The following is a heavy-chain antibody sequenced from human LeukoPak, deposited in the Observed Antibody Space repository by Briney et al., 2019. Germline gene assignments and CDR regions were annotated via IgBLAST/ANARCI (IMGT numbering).Heavy chain of an antibody. CDR2: LNTDGSWT. CDR3: ARDRTKLD. Sequence: GGSLRLSCAASGFTFSRYWMHWVRQAPGKGLVWVSRLNTDGSWTNYADSVKGRFTISRDNAKNPLYLQMNSLRAEDTAVYYCARDRTKLDWGQGTLVTVSS. J-gene: IGHJ4*02. CDR1: GFTFSRYW. V-gene: IGHV3-74*01. D-gene: IGHD1-14*01.